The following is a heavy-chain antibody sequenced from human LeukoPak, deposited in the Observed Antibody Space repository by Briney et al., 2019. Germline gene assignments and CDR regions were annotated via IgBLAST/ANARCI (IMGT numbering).Heavy chain of an antibody. CDR3: ASRGYSYGYNWFDP. V-gene: IGHV1-18*01. Sequence: ASVKVSCKASGYTFTSYGISWVRQAPGQGLEWMGWISAYNGNTNYAQKLQGRVTMTTDTSTSTAYMELSSLRSEDTAVYYCASRGYSYGYNWFDPWGQGTLVTVSS. J-gene: IGHJ5*02. D-gene: IGHD5-18*01. CDR2: ISAYNGNT. CDR1: GYTFTSYG.